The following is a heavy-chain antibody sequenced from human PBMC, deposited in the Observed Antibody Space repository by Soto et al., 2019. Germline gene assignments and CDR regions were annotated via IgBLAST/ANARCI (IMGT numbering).Heavy chain of an antibody. V-gene: IGHV3-7*01. CDR3: SRSLNA. J-gene: IGHJ5*02. Sequence: GSLRLSCAASGFTFSTWRMDWVRQTPGKGLEWVANINQDGSEKNYVDSVKGRFTISRDNAKNSLYLQMNSLTAEDSALYYCSRSLNAWGQGTLVTVS. CDR2: INQDGSEK. CDR1: GFTFSTWR.